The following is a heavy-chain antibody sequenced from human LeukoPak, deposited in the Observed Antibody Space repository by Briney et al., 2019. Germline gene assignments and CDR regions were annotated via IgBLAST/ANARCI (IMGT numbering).Heavy chain of an antibody. J-gene: IGHJ4*02. V-gene: IGHV3-53*01. Sequence: GGSLRLSCAASGFTVSSNYMSWVRQAPGKGLEWVSVIYSGGSTYYADSAKGRFTISRDNSKNTLYLQMNSLRAEDTAVYYCARSMIVVVITTWMGYFDYWGQGTLVTVSS. CDR2: IYSGGST. D-gene: IGHD3-22*01. CDR1: GFTVSSNY. CDR3: ARSMIVVVITTWMGYFDY.